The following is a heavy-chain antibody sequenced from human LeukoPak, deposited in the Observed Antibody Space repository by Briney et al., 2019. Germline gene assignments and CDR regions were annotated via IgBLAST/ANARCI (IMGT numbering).Heavy chain of an antibody. CDR2: ISSSGSTI. V-gene: IGHV3-48*03. CDR1: GFTFSSYE. D-gene: IGHD2-2*01. J-gene: IGHJ5*02. Sequence: PGGSLRLSCAASGFTFSSYEMNWVRQAPGKGLEWVSYISSSGSTIYYADSVKGRFTISRDNSKNTLYLQMNSLRAEDTAVYYCARDEDCSSTSCYSNWFDPWGQGTLVTVSS. CDR3: ARDEDCSSTSCYSNWFDP.